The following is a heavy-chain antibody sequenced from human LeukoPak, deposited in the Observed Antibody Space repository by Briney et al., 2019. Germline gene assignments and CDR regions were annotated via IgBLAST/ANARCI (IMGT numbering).Heavy chain of an antibody. V-gene: IGHV1-2*06. CDR2: INPNSGGT. D-gene: IGHD1-14*01. CDR3: ARERAGRYYGMDV. J-gene: IGHJ6*02. Sequence: ASVKVSCKASGYTFTGYYMHWVRQAPGQGLEWMGRINPNSGGTNYAQKFQGRVTMTRDTSISTAYMELSRLRSDDTAVYYCARERAGRYYGMDVWGQGTTVTVSS. CDR1: GYTFTGYY.